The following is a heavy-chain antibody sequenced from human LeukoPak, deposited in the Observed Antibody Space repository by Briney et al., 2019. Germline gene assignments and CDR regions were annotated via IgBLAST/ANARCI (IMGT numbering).Heavy chain of an antibody. CDR3: AKDVSYSSSWYHLDY. D-gene: IGHD6-13*01. Sequence: PGRSLRLSCAASGFTFDDYAMHWVRQAPGKGLEWVSGISRNSGSIGYADSVKGRFTISRDNAKNSLYLQMNSLRAEDTALYYCAKDVSYSSSWYHLDYWGQGTLVTVSS. CDR1: GFTFDDYA. CDR2: ISRNSGSI. J-gene: IGHJ4*02. V-gene: IGHV3-9*01.